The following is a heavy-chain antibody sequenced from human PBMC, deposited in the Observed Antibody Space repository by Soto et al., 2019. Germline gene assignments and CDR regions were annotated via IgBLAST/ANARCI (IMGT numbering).Heavy chain of an antibody. V-gene: IGHV4-39*01. CDR2: MSPSGAP. Sequence: QLQLPESGPGLVKPSATLSLTCTVSGGSLSSSRYYWGWVREPPGRGLDGIGSMSPSGAPYYNPSLNSRLTLSVDTSKSQFPLKLDSVTAADAAVYYSARHRGDDIAVTSTQDNWFDRWGQGPLVTVST. CDR3: ARHRGDDIAVTSTQDNWFDR. J-gene: IGHJ5*02. D-gene: IGHD6-19*01. CDR1: GGSLSSSRYY.